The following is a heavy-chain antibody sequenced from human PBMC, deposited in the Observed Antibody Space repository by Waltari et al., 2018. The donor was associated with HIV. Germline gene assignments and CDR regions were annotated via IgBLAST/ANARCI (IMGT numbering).Heavy chain of an antibody. D-gene: IGHD2-2*01. CDR1: GGSISSSRYY. CDR2: IYYSGST. J-gene: IGHJ6*02. Sequence: QLQLQESGPGLVKPSETLSLTCPVSGGSISSSRYYWGWIRQPPGKGLEWIGSIYYSGSTYYNPSLKSRVTISVDTSKNQFSLKLSSVTAADTAVYYCARPIVVGALGYGMDVWGQGTTVTVSS. V-gene: IGHV4-39*01. CDR3: ARPIVVGALGYGMDV.